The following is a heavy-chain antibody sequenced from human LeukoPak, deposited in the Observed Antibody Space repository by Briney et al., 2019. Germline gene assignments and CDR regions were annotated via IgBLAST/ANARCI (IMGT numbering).Heavy chain of an antibody. CDR3: ARGWSGYSYGMGLNDY. CDR2: ISSSSSYI. J-gene: IGHJ4*02. Sequence: GGSLRLSCAASGFTFSSYSMNWVRQAPGKGLEWVSSISSSSSYIYYADSVKGRFTISRDNAKNSLYLQMNSLRAEDTAVYYCARGWSGYSYGMGLNDYWGQGTLVTVSS. V-gene: IGHV3-21*01. CDR1: GFTFSSYS. D-gene: IGHD5-18*01.